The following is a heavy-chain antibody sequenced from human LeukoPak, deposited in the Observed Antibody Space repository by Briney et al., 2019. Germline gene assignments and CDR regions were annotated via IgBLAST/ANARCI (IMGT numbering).Heavy chain of an antibody. V-gene: IGHV3-30*03. CDR2: ISYDGSNK. CDR1: GFTFSSYG. J-gene: IGHJ4*02. CDR3: ARRAKAAVDTEYYFDY. D-gene: IGHD6-13*01. Sequence: GRSLRLSCAASGFTFSSYGMHWVRQAPGKGLEWVAVISYDGSNKYYADSVKGRFTISRDNSKNTLYLQMNSLRAEDTAVYYCARRAKAAVDTEYYFDYWGQGTLVTVSS.